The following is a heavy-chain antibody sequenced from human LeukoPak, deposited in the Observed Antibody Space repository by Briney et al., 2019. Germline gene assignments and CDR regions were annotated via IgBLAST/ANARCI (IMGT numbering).Heavy chain of an antibody. CDR3: ARSVRGVIIDEYYFDY. V-gene: IGHV1-46*01. D-gene: IGHD3-10*01. Sequence: ASVKVSCKASGYTFTSYYMHWVRQAPGQGLEWMGIINPSGGSTSYAQKFQGRVTMTRDTSTGTVYMELSSLRSEDTAVYYCARSVRGVIIDEYYFDYWGQGTLVTDSS. J-gene: IGHJ4*02. CDR2: INPSGGST. CDR1: GYTFTSYY.